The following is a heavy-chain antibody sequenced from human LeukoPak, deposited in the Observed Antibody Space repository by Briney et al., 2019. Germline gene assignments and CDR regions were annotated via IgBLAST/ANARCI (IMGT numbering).Heavy chain of an antibody. CDR1: GFTFSSYA. Sequence: GGSLRLSCAASGFTFSSYAMHWVRQAPGKGLEWVAVISYDGSNKYYADSVKGRFTISRDNSKNTLYLQMNSLRAEDTAVYYCARDLTVGATGHWGQGTLVIVSS. CDR2: ISYDGSNK. V-gene: IGHV3-30-3*01. D-gene: IGHD1-26*01. J-gene: IGHJ4*02. CDR3: ARDLTVGATGH.